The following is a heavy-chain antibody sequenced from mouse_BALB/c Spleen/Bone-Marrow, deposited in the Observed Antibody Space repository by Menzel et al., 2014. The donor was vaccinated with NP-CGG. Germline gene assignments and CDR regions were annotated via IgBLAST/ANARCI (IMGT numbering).Heavy chain of an antibody. CDR2: ISYDGSN. CDR1: GYSITSGYY. V-gene: IGHV3-6*02. D-gene: IGHD2-4*01. Sequence: EVQLLESGPGLVKPSQSLSLTCSVTGYSITSGYYWNWIRQFPGNKLEWMGYISYDGSNNYNPSLKNRISITRDTSKNQFFLKLNSVTTEDTATYYCARGYDYDYAMDYWGQGTSVTVSS. J-gene: IGHJ4*01. CDR3: ARGYDYDYAMDY.